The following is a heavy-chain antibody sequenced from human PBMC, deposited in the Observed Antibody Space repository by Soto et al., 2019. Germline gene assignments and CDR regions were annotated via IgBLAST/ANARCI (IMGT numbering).Heavy chain of an antibody. CDR1: GFNFSDHY. CDR3: ARHTSGWHYYDY. J-gene: IGHJ4*02. V-gene: IGHV3-11*06. Sequence: PGGSLRLSCAGSGFNFSDHYMNWIRQAPGKGLEWVSYISGSSRYTNFADSVKGRFTISRDNAKNSLYLQMNSLRAEDTAVYYCARHTSGWHYYDYWGQGTPVTVS. D-gene: IGHD6-19*01. CDR2: ISGSSRYT.